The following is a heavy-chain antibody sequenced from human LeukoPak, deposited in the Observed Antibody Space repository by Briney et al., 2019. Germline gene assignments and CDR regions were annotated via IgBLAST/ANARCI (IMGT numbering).Heavy chain of an antibody. V-gene: IGHV1-3*01. CDR1: GYTFTSYA. D-gene: IGHD3-9*01. Sequence: ASVKVSCKASGYTFTSYAMHWVRQAPGQRLEWMGWINAGNGNTKYSQKFQGRVTITRDTSASTAYMELSSLRSEDTAVYYCARSDYDILTGLSSEYFQHWGQGTLVTVSS. J-gene: IGHJ1*01. CDR3: ARSDYDILTGLSSEYFQH. CDR2: INAGNGNT.